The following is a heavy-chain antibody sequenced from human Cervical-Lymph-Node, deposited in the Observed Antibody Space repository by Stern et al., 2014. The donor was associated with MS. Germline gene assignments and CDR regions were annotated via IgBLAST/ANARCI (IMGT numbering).Heavy chain of an antibody. CDR2: IFPGGSDI. V-gene: IGHV5-51*01. Sequence: EVQLVQSGPEVKRPGESLKIYCQASGYTFTSYWIGWVRQMPGKGLEWIAIIFPGGSDIRYSPSFQGQVTISADKPSSTAYLQWNNLKASDTAIYYCARQRYFDYWGQGTLVTVSS. CDR1: GYTFTSYW. CDR3: ARQRYFDY. J-gene: IGHJ4*02.